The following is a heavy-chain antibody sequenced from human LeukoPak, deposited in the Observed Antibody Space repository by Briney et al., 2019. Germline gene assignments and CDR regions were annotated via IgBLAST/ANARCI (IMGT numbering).Heavy chain of an antibody. CDR1: GGSISSYY. J-gene: IGHJ6*03. CDR3: ARGRRGTIFGVVTSNGYLYYYYYMDV. D-gene: IGHD3-3*01. CDR2: IYYSGST. Sequence: SETLSLTCTVSGGSISSYYWSWIRQPPGKGLEWIGYIYYSGSTNYNPSLKSRVTISVDQSKNQFSLKLSSVTAADTAVYYCARGRRGTIFGVVTSNGYLYYYYYMDVWGKGTTVTVSS. V-gene: IGHV4-59*01.